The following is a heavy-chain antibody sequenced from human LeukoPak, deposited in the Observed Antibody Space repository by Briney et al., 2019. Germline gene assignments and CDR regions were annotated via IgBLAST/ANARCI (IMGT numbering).Heavy chain of an antibody. J-gene: IGHJ5*02. V-gene: IGHV1-18*01. CDR2: ISAYNGNT. D-gene: IGHD2-2*02. CDR3: ARCRSTSCYTWFDP. Sequence: GASVKLSCKASGYTFTILGISWVRQAPAQGCVWMGCISAYNGNTNDAQKLQGRVTMTTDTSTSTAYMELRSLRSDYTAVYYCARCRSTSCYTWFDPWGQGTLVTVSS. CDR1: GYTFTILG.